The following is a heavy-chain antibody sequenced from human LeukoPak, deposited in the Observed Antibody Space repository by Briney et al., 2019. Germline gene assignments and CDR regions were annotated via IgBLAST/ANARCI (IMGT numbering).Heavy chain of an antibody. CDR2: ISGNGVST. V-gene: IGHV3-23*01. CDR3: AKGRLKFDY. CDR1: GFTFNSFA. Sequence: GGSLRLSCAASGFTFNSFAMSWVRQAPGKGLEWVSGISGNGVSTYYADSVKGRFTISRDNSKNTLDLQMNSLSAEDTAVYYCAKGRLKFDYWGQGTLVTVSS. D-gene: IGHD2-21*01. J-gene: IGHJ4*02.